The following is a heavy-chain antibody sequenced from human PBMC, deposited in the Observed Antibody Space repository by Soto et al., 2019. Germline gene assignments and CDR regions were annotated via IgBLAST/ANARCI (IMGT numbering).Heavy chain of an antibody. J-gene: IGHJ4*02. V-gene: IGHV3-30-3*01. CDR3: ARAYERERRVDY. CDR2: ISFDGSKR. Sequence: ESGGGVVQPGRSLRLSCAASGFTFSSYGIHWVRQTPDKGLEWVAVISFDGSKRYYADFVKGRFTFSRDNSKNVVYLLMNSLSAEDTALYYCARAYERERRVDYWGQGALVTVSS. CDR1: GFTFSSYG. D-gene: IGHD1-1*01.